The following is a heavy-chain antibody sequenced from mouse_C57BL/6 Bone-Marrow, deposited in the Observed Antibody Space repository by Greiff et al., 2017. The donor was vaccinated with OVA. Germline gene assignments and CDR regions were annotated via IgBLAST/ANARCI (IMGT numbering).Heavy chain of an antibody. J-gene: IGHJ3*01. CDR2: IYPRSGNT. CDR3: ARRYGSHFWFAY. V-gene: IGHV1-81*01. CDR1: GYTFTSYG. D-gene: IGHD1-1*01. Sequence: QVQLQQSGAELARPGASVKLSCKASGYTFTSYGISWVKQRTGQGLEWIGEIYPRSGNTYYNEKFKGKATLTADKSSSTAYMELRSLTSEDSAVYFCARRYGSHFWFAYGGQGTLVTVSA.